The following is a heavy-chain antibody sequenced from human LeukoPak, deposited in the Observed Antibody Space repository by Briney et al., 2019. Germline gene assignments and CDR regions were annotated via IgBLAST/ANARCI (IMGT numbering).Heavy chain of an antibody. CDR2: IYPDDSDT. V-gene: IGHV5-51*01. D-gene: IGHD3-22*01. CDR1: GYTFTNYW. J-gene: IGHJ4*02. Sequence: GESLKISCEASGYTFTNYWIGWVRQMPGKGLEWMGIIYPDDSDTKYSPSFQGQVTISADKSISTAYQQWSSLKAADTAMYYCARSRDSSGYYYLIWGQGTLVTVSS. CDR3: ARSRDSSGYYYLI.